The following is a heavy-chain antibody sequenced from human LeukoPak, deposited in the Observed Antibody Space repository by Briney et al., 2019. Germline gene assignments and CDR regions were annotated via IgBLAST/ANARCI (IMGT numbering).Heavy chain of an antibody. CDR1: GFTFSSYS. J-gene: IGHJ4*02. CDR3: AKEGEPAAALDY. Sequence: GGSLRLSCAASGFTFSSYSMNWVRQAPGKGLEWVSLISWDGGSTYYADSVKGRFTISRDNSKNSLYLQMNSLRTEDTALYYCAKEGEPAAALDYWGQGTLVTVSS. D-gene: IGHD6-13*01. V-gene: IGHV3-43*01. CDR2: ISWDGGST.